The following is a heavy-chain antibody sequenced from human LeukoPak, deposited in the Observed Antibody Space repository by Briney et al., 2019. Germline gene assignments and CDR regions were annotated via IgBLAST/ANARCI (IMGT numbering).Heavy chain of an antibody. CDR1: GGSISSSSYY. CDR3: ARMIVDPGSLDY. V-gene: IGHV4-39*07. J-gene: IGHJ4*02. CDR2: IYYSGST. D-gene: IGHD3-22*01. Sequence: SETLSLTCTVSGGSISSSSYYWGWIRQPPGKGLEWIGSIYYSGSTYYNPSLKSRVTISVDTSKNQFSLKLSSVTAADTAVYYCARMIVDPGSLDYWGQGTLVTVSS.